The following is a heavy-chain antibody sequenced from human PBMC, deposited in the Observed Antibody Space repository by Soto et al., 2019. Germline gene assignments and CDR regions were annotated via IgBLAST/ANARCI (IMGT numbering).Heavy chain of an antibody. Sequence: QVQLQESGPGLVKPSGTLSLTCAVSGDSISSSKWWSWVRQPPGKGREWIGEIYHSGSTNYNASLKTRVTIAVDKSKNQFSLRLTSVTAADTAVYYCAGKNYVVNSMDVWGQGTTVTVSS. J-gene: IGHJ6*02. V-gene: IGHV4-4*02. CDR2: IYHSGST. CDR1: GDSISSSKW. D-gene: IGHD3-16*01. CDR3: AGKNYVVNSMDV.